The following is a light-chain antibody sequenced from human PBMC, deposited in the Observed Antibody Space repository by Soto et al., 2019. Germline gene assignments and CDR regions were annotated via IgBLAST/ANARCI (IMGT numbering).Light chain of an antibody. CDR3: SSYSSASTLLYL. CDR2: GDT. V-gene: IGLV2-14*01. J-gene: IGLJ1*01. CDR1: SSDVGGYNY. Sequence: QSALTQPASVSGSPGQSITISCTGTSSDVGGYNYVSWYQQHPGIAPKLLIYGDTNRPSGVSPRFSGSKSGNTASLPISGRQAEDEADYHCSSYSSASTLLYLFGTGTKLTVL.